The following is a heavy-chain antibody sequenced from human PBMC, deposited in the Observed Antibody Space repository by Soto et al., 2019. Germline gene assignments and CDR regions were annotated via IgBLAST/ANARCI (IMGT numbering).Heavy chain of an antibody. CDR2: IYPGDSDT. D-gene: IGHD2-15*01. J-gene: IGHJ6*01. CDR3: ARFVDYCSGCSCDHRMGL. V-gene: IGHV5-51*01. Sequence: GWIRKMTRKGLEWMGIIYPGDSDTRYSPSFQGQVTISADKSISTAYLQWSSLKASDTAMYYCARFVDYCSGCSCDHRMGLWGQGTT.